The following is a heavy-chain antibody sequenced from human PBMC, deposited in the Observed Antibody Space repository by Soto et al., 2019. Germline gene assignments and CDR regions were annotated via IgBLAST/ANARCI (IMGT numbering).Heavy chain of an antibody. D-gene: IGHD3-3*01. CDR3: ARDRNPYYDFWSPSV. CDR1: GGTFSSYA. CDR2: IIPIFGTA. V-gene: IGHV1-69*13. Sequence: SVKVSCKASGGTFSSYAISWVRQAPGQGLEWMGGIIPIFGTANHAQKFQGRVTITADESTSTAYMELSSLRSEDTAVYYCARDRNPYYDFWSPSVWGQGTTVTVSS. J-gene: IGHJ6*02.